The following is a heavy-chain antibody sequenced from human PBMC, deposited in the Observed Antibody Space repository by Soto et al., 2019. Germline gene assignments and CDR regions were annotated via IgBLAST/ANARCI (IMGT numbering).Heavy chain of an antibody. CDR1: GYTFTSYG. D-gene: IGHD3-22*01. CDR3: ARDDYDSSSYYGYYFDY. V-gene: IGHV1-18*01. Sequence: ASVKVSCKASGYTFTSYGISWVRQAPGQGLEWMGWISAYNGNTNYAQKLQGRVTMTTDTSTSTAYMELRSLRSDDTAVYYCARDDYDSSSYYGYYFDYWGQGTLVTVSS. CDR2: ISAYNGNT. J-gene: IGHJ4*02.